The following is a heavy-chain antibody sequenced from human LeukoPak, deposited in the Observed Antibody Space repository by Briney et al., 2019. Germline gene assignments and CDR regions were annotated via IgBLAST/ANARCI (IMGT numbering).Heavy chain of an antibody. D-gene: IGHD3-10*01. V-gene: IGHV3-48*04. J-gene: IGHJ3*02. CDR2: ISSSSSTI. CDR1: GFTFSSYS. CDR3: ARPYGSGSYQAFDI. Sequence: PGGSLRLSCAASGFTFSSYSMNWVRQAPGKGLEWVSYISSSSSTIYYADSVKGRFTISRDNAKNSQYLQMNSLRAEDTAVYYCARPYGSGSYQAFDIWGQGTMVTVSS.